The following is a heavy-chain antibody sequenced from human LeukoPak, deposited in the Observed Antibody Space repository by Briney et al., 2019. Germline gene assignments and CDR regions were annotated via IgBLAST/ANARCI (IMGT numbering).Heavy chain of an antibody. CDR3: AKNPHYYDILTGYPKY. CDR1: GFTFSSYA. J-gene: IGHJ4*02. Sequence: AGGSLRLSCAASGFTFSSYAMSWVRQAPGKGLEWVSAISGSGGSTYYADSVKGRFTISRDNSKNTLYLQMNSLRAEDTAVYYCAKNPHYYDILTGYPKYWGQGTLVTVSS. V-gene: IGHV3-23*01. CDR2: ISGSGGST. D-gene: IGHD3-9*01.